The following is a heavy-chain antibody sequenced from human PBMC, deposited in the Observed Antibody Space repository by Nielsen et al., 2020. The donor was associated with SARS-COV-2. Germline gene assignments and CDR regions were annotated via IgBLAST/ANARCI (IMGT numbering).Heavy chain of an antibody. CDR3: ARDPGLRVPTTGGFDY. V-gene: IGHV3-21*01. D-gene: IGHD1-1*01. J-gene: IGHJ4*02. CDR1: GFTFSSYS. CDR2: ISSSSSYI. Sequence: GESLKISCAASGFTFSSYSMNWVRQAPGKGLEWVSSISSSSSYIYYADSVKGRFTISRDNAKNSLYLQMNSLRAEDTAVYYCARDPGLRVPTTGGFDYWGQGTLVTVSS.